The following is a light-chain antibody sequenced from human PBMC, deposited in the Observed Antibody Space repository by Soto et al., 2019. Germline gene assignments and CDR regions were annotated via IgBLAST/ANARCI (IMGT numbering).Light chain of an antibody. CDR1: QSVSSNY. V-gene: IGKV3-20*01. J-gene: IGKJ1*01. Sequence: EIVLTQSPGTLSLSPGERATLSCRARQSVSSNYLAWYQQKPGQAPRLLIYGASSRATGIPDRFSGSGSGTDFTLTISRLEPEDFAVYYCQQYGISPRTFGQGTKVEIK. CDR2: GAS. CDR3: QQYGISPRT.